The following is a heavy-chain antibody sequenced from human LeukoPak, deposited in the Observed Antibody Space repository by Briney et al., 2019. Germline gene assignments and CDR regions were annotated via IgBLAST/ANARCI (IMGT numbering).Heavy chain of an antibody. Sequence: SETLSLTCTVSGGSISSGSYYRSWIRQPAGKGLEWIGRIYTSGSTNYNPSLKSRVTISVDTSKNQFSLKLSSVTAADTAVYYCARVRSSGWLTDYWGQGTLVTVSS. CDR3: ARVRSSGWLTDY. J-gene: IGHJ4*02. D-gene: IGHD6-19*01. CDR2: IYTSGST. V-gene: IGHV4-61*02. CDR1: GGSISSGSYY.